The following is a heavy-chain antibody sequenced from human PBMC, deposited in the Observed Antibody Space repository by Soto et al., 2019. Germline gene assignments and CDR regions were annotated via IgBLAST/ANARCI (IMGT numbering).Heavy chain of an antibody. J-gene: IGHJ3*02. CDR1: GFTFSYHW. Sequence: EVQLVESGGGLVQPGGSLRLSCAPAGFTFSYHWVHWVRQAPGKGLEWVSRTTVDGSSISYADSVEGRFTISRDIAKNTFYLQMSSLRVEDTAVYYCTTLSSAVGYSAFDIWGQGTMITVSS. D-gene: IGHD3-22*01. CDR2: TTVDGSSI. CDR3: TTLSSAVGYSAFDI. V-gene: IGHV3-74*01.